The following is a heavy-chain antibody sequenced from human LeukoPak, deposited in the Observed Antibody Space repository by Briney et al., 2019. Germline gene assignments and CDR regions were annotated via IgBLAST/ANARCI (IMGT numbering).Heavy chain of an antibody. Sequence: GGSLRLSCAASGFTFSNAWMSWVRQAPGKGLEWVGRIKSKTDGGTTDYAAPVKGRFTISRGDSKNTLYLQMNSLKTEDTAVYYCTTRSGFWSAFDYWGQGTLVTVSS. CDR2: IKSKTDGGTT. CDR3: TTRSGFWSAFDY. D-gene: IGHD3-3*01. J-gene: IGHJ4*02. CDR1: GFTFSNAW. V-gene: IGHV3-15*01.